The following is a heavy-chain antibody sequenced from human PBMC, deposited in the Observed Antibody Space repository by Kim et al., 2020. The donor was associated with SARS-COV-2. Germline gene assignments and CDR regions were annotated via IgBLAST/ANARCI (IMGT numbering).Heavy chain of an antibody. CDR2: ISWNSGSI. J-gene: IGHJ5*02. CDR3: AKAGEWFGDNNWFDP. D-gene: IGHD3-10*01. V-gene: IGHV3-9*01. Sequence: GGSLRLSCAASGFTFDDYAMHWVRQAPGKGLEWVSGISWNSGSIGYADSVKGRFTISRDNAKNSLYLQMNSLRAEDTALYYCAKAGEWFGDNNWFDPWGQGTLVTVSS. CDR1: GFTFDDYA.